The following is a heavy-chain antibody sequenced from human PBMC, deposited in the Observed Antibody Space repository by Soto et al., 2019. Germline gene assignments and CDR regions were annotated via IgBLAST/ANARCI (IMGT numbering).Heavy chain of an antibody. V-gene: IGHV3-23*01. CDR2: ISGSGGST. J-gene: IGHJ4*02. CDR1: GFTFSSYA. D-gene: IGHD5-18*01. Sequence: GGSLRLSCAASGFTFSSYAMSWVRQAPGKGLEWVSAISGSGGSTYYADSVKGRFTISRDNSKNTLYPQMNSLRAEDTAVYYCAKDSGVYSYGYSNYWGQGTLVTVSS. CDR3: AKDSGVYSYGYSNY.